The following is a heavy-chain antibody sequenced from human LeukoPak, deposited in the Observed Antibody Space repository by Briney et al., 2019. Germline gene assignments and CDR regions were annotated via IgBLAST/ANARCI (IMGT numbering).Heavy chain of an antibody. Sequence: GGSLRLSYAASGFTFSNYGMHWVRQAPGKGLEWVAFIRYDGSNKDYADSVKGRFTISRDNSKNTLYLQMNSLRAEDTAVYYCAKDGYNYSDYWGQGTLVTVSS. CDR2: IRYDGSNK. V-gene: IGHV3-30*02. CDR1: GFTFSNYG. CDR3: AKDGYNYSDY. J-gene: IGHJ4*02. D-gene: IGHD5-24*01.